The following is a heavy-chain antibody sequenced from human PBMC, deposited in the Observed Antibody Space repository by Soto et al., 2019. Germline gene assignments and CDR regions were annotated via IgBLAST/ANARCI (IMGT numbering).Heavy chain of an antibody. CDR3: AKGQGYYYDSSGYYIY. Sequence: EVQLLESGGGLVQPGGSLRLSCAASGFTFSSYAMSWVRQAPGKGLEWVSAISGSGGSTYYADSVKGRFTISRDNSKNTLYLQMNSLRAEDTAVYYCAKGQGYYYDSSGYYIYWGHGTLVTVSS. J-gene: IGHJ4*01. CDR2: ISGSGGST. D-gene: IGHD3-22*01. CDR1: GFTFSSYA. V-gene: IGHV3-23*01.